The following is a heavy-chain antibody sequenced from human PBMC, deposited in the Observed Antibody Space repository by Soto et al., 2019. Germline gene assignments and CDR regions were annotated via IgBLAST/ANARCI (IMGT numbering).Heavy chain of an antibody. CDR3: VKGMVRGVMLTPFGY. Sequence: PGGSLRLSCSASGFTFSSYAMHGVRQAPGKGLEYVSAISSNGGSTYYADSVKGRFTISRDNSKNTLYLQMSSLRAEDTAVYYCVKGMVRGVMLTPFGYWGQGTLVPVSS. J-gene: IGHJ4*02. V-gene: IGHV3-64D*06. D-gene: IGHD3-10*01. CDR2: ISSNGGST. CDR1: GFTFSSYA.